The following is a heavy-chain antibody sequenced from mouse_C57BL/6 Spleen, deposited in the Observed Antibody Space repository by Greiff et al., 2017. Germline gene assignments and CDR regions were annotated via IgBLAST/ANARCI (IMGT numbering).Heavy chain of an antibody. Sequence: QVQLQQSGAELVKPGASVKISCKASGYAFSSYWMNWVKQRPGKGLEWIGQIYPGDGDTNYNGKFKGKATLTADKSSSTAYMQLSSLTSEDSAVYFCSRSLITPVVAPSYFDYWGQGTTLTVSS. CDR2: IYPGDGDT. CDR3: SRSLITPVVAPSYFDY. D-gene: IGHD1-1*01. CDR1: GYAFSSYW. J-gene: IGHJ2*01. V-gene: IGHV1-80*01.